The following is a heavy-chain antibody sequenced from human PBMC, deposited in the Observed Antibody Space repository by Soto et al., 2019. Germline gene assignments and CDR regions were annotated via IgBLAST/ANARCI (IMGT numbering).Heavy chain of an antibody. V-gene: IGHV1-69*02. CDR1: AGTFNNHS. D-gene: IGHD2-15*01. Sequence: QVQLVQSGTEVKKPGSSVAVSCQASAGTFNNHSLSWVRQAPGQGLEWMGRSIPILGIADYSPKFQGRLTLTVDKSTSTADMGLSSLTSEDTAVYYCVIDLGYFDFWGQGTLVTVSS. CDR3: VIDLGYFDF. J-gene: IGHJ4*02. CDR2: SIPILGIA.